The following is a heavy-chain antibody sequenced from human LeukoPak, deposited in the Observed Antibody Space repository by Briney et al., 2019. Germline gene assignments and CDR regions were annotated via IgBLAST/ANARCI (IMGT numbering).Heavy chain of an antibody. J-gene: IGHJ4*02. V-gene: IGHV1-2*06. CDR3: ARDYCSSTSCLFDY. D-gene: IGHD2-2*01. Sequence: ASVTVSCKASGYTFTGYHMHWVRQAPGQGLEWMGRINPNSGDTNYAQNFQGRVTMTRDTSISTAYMELSRLRSDDTAVYYCARDYCSSTSCLFDYWGQGTLVTVSS. CDR2: INPNSGDT. CDR1: GYTFTGYH.